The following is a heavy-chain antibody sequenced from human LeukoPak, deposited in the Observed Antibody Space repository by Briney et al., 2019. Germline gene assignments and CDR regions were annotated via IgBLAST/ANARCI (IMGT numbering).Heavy chain of an antibody. J-gene: IGHJ4*02. D-gene: IGHD5-18*01. CDR2: IRYDETNR. CDR1: GFTFSSHG. V-gene: IGHV3-30*02. Sequence: GGSLGLSCAASGFTFSSHGMHWVRQPPGRGLEWVAFIRYDETNRYYADSVKGRFTISRDNSRNTLSLQMNSLRDEDTALYYCAKGGGYSYTYPIDYWGQGTVVTVSS. CDR3: AKGGGYSYTYPIDY.